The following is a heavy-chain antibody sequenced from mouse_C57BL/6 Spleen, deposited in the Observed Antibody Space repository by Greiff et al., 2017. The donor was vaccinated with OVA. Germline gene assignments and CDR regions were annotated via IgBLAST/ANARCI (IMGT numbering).Heavy chain of an antibody. Sequence: EVKLLESGAELVRPGASVKLSCTASGFNIKDDYMHWVKQRPEQGLEWIGWIDPENGDTEYASKFQGKATITADTSSNTAYLQLSSLTSEDTAVYYCTTGYYGSGFAYWGQGTLVTVSA. J-gene: IGHJ3*01. V-gene: IGHV14-4*01. CDR2: IDPENGDT. CDR3: TTGYYGSGFAY. D-gene: IGHD1-1*01. CDR1: GFNIKDDY.